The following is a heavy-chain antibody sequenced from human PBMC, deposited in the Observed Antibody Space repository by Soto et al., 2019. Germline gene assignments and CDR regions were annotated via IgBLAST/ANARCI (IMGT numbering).Heavy chain of an antibody. V-gene: IGHV4-39*01. CDR1: GGSISSSSYY. CDR2: IYYSGST. D-gene: IGHD6-6*01. CDR3: ARHPVDSSSSSPFAY. Sequence: QLQLQESGPGLVKPSETLSLTCTVSGGSISSSSYYWGWIRQPPGKGLEWIGSIYYSGSTYYNPSLKVGVTISVDTSKHQFPLKRTLVTPADPVFYSCARHPVDSSSSSPFAYGGQGTLVTVSS. J-gene: IGHJ4*02.